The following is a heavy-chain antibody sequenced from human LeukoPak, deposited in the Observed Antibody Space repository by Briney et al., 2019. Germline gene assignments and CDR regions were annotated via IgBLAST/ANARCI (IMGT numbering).Heavy chain of an antibody. Sequence: WPGGSLTLSCAASGFTFNDYGMTWVRQAPGKGLEWVSCLNWNGDITRYADSVKGRFTISRDNAKNSVYLQMDSLSAEDTAFYYCARGYGAGNYRRPFYGMDVWGQGTTVTVSS. CDR3: ARGYGAGNYRRPFYGMDV. CDR1: GFTFNDYG. V-gene: IGHV3-20*04. D-gene: IGHD3-10*01. CDR2: LNWNGDIT. J-gene: IGHJ6*02.